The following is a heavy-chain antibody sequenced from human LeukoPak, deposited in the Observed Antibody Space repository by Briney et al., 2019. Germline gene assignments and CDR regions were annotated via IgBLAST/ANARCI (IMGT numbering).Heavy chain of an antibody. Sequence: PGGSLRLSCAASGFTVSSNYMSWVRQAPGKGLEWVSVIYSGGSTYYADSVKGRFTISRDNSKNTLYLQMNSLRAEDTAVYYCARASMWQQLADSWGQGTLVTVSS. CDR3: ARASMWQQLADS. CDR1: GFTVSSNY. CDR2: IYSGGST. V-gene: IGHV3-66*01. D-gene: IGHD6-13*01. J-gene: IGHJ4*02.